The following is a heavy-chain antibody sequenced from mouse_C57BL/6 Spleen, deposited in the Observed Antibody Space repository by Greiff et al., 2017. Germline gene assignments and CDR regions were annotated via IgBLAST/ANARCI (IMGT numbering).Heavy chain of an antibody. V-gene: IGHV10-1*01. CDR1: GFSFNTYA. J-gene: IGHJ1*03. D-gene: IGHD6-1*01. Sequence: EVKVVESGGGLVQPKGSLKLSCAASGFSFNTYAMNWVRQAPGKGLEWVARIRSKSNNYATYYADSVKDRFTISRDDSESMLYLQMNNLKTEDTAMYYCVRQRGLEGYFDVWGTGTTVTVSS. CDR3: VRQRGLEGYFDV. CDR2: IRSKSNNYAT.